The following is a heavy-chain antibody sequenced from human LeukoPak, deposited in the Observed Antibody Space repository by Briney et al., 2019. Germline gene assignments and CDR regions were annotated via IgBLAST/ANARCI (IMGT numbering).Heavy chain of an antibody. Sequence: SQALSLTCAISGDSVSSNSVAWNWLRQSPSRGLEWLGRTYYRSKWYNDYAVSVKSRITINSDTSKNQFSLQLNSVTPEDTAVYYCAGGPGGAMGGYWGRGTLVTVSS. CDR1: GDSVSSNSVA. V-gene: IGHV6-1*01. D-gene: IGHD2-21*01. CDR3: AGGPGGAMGGY. CDR2: TYYRSKWYN. J-gene: IGHJ4*02.